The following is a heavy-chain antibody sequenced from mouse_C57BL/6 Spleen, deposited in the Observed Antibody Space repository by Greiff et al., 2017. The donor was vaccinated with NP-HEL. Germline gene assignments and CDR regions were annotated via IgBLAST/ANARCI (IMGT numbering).Heavy chain of an antibody. CDR3: TTGYGNYLFAY. Sequence: EVQLQQSGAELVRPGASVKLSCTASGFNIKDYYMHWVKQRPEQGLEWIGRIDPEDGDTEYAPKFQGKATMTADTSSNTAYLQLSSLTSEDTAVYYCTTGYGNYLFAYWGQGTLVTVSA. CDR2: IDPEDGDT. J-gene: IGHJ3*01. CDR1: GFNIKDYY. V-gene: IGHV14-1*01. D-gene: IGHD2-10*02.